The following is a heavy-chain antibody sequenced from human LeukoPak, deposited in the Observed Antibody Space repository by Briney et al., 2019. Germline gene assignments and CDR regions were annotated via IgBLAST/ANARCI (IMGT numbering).Heavy chain of an antibody. V-gene: IGHV1-18*01. CDR1: GYTFSIYG. CDR2: ISAYNGNT. J-gene: IGHJ4*02. Sequence: ASVTVSCTASGYTFSIYGISWVRQAPGRGLEWMGWISAYNGNTDYAQNLRGRLIMTTDTSTSTAYMELRSLRSDDTAVYYCARDSVDGSGTYYNDSPDYWGQGTLVTVSS. CDR3: ARDSVDGSGTYYNDSPDY. D-gene: IGHD3-10*01.